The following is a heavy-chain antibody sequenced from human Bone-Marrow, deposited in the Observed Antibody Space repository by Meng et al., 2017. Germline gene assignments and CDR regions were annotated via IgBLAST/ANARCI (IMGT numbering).Heavy chain of an antibody. D-gene: IGHD3-10*01. V-gene: IGHV7-4-1*02. CDR2: INTNTGNP. Sequence: QVQLVQSGSELKKPGASVKGSCKASGYTFTTYAINWVRQAPGQGLEWMGRINTNTGNPTYAQGFTGRFVFSLDTSVSTAYLQISSPKAEDTAVYYCGRDFPGMDVWGQGTTVTVSS. CDR1: GYTFTTYA. CDR3: GRDFPGMDV. J-gene: IGHJ6*02.